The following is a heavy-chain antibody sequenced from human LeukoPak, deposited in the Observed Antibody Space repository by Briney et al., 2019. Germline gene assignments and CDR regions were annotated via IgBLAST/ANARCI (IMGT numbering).Heavy chain of an antibody. Sequence: ASVKVSCKASGYTFTGYYMHWVRQAPGQGLEWMGWINPNSGGTNYAQKFQGRVTMTRDTSISTAYMELSRLRSDDTAVYYCARARGVATIGGYWGQGVLVTVSS. J-gene: IGHJ4*02. CDR1: GYTFTGYY. D-gene: IGHD5-12*01. CDR3: ARARGVATIGGY. V-gene: IGHV1-2*02. CDR2: INPNSGGT.